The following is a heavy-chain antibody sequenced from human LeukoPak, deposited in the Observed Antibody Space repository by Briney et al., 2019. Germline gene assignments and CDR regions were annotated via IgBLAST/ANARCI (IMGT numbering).Heavy chain of an antibody. V-gene: IGHV3-23*01. J-gene: IGHJ5*02. CDR2: ISGSGGST. CDR3: AKIPYIVVVPAADNWFDP. Sequence: GGSLRLSCAASGFTFSSYAMSWARQAPGKGLEWVSAISGSGGSTYYADSVKGRFTISRDNSKNTLYLQMNSLRAEDTAVYYCAKIPYIVVVPAADNWFDPWGQGTLVTVSS. D-gene: IGHD2-2*01. CDR1: GFTFSSYA.